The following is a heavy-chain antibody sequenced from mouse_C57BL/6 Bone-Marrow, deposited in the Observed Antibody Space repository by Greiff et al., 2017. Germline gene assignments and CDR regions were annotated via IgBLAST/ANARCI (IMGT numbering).Heavy chain of an antibody. CDR1: GYAFTNYL. J-gene: IGHJ2*01. Sequence: QVQLKESGAELVRPGTSVKVSCKASGYAFTNYLIEWVKQRPGQGLEWIGVINPGSGGTNYNEKFKGKATLTADKSSSTAYMQLSSLTSEDSAVYFCARSGTGDYWGQGTTLTVSS. D-gene: IGHD4-1*01. CDR3: ARSGTGDY. V-gene: IGHV1-54*01. CDR2: INPGSGGT.